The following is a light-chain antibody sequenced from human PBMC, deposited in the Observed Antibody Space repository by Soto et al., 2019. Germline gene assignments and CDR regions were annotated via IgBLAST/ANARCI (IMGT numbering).Light chain of an antibody. Sequence: VMTQSPSTLSVSPVERSTLSCIASQIVSIDLALYHQKPGQAPRLLIYCASTRATGIPARVSGSGSGTEFTLTINSLQSEDFAVYYSQQCNNWSRTFGQGTRWIS. CDR1: QIVSID. CDR3: QQCNNWSRT. V-gene: IGKV3-15*01. J-gene: IGKJ1*01. CDR2: CAS.